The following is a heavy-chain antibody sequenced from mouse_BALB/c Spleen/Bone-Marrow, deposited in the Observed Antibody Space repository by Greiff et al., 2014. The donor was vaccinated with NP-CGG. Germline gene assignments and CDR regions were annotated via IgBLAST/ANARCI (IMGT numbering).Heavy chain of an antibody. V-gene: IGHV5-12-1*01. J-gene: IGHJ3*02. CDR3: ARQILRGFGY. CDR1: GFASSSYD. Sequence: EVQLVESGGGLVKPGGSLKLSCAASGFASSSYDMSWVRQTPEKRLEWVAYISSGGGSTYYADTVKGRFTISRDNAKNTLYLQMSSLKSEDTAMYYCARQILRGFGYWGQGTPVTVSA. CDR2: ISSGGGST. D-gene: IGHD1-1*01.